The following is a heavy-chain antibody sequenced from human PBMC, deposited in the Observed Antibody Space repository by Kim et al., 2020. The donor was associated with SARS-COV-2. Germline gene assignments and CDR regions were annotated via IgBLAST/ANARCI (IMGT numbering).Heavy chain of an antibody. CDR1: GGTFSSYA. V-gene: IGHV1-69*13. D-gene: IGHD1-1*01. J-gene: IGHJ5*02. CDR2: IIPIFGTA. CDR3: ARFIYGDKGNWNDFMRVWFDP. Sequence: SVKVSCKASGGTFSSYAISWVRQAPGQGLEWMGGIIPIFGTANYAQKFQGRVTITADESTSTAYMELSSLRSEDTAVYYCARFIYGDKGNWNDFMRVWFDPWGQGTLVTVSS.